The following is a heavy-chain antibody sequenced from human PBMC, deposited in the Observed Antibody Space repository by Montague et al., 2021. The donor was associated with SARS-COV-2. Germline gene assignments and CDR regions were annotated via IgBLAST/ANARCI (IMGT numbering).Heavy chain of an antibody. CDR3: ARSLFYYDPRGYPSGGRWFVP. V-gene: IGHV4-34*01. D-gene: IGHD3-22*01. CDR2: INDSGST. CDR1: GGSFRGYY. Sequence: SETLSLTCAVYGGSFRGYYWYWIRQPPGRGLEWVGEINDSGSTDYNPSLKSRVIMSVDTSKNQFSLRLTSLTAADTAMYYCARSLFYYDPRGYPSGGRWFVPWGQGTLVIVSS. J-gene: IGHJ5*02.